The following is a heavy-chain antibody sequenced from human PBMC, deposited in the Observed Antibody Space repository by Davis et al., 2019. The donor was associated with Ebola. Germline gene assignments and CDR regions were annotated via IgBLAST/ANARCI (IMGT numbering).Heavy chain of an antibody. V-gene: IGHV1-69*04. D-gene: IGHD3-22*01. CDR2: IIPILGIA. Sequence: SVKVSCKASGGTFSSYAISWVRQAPGQGLEWMGRIIPILGIANYAQKFQGRVTITADKSTSTAYMELSSLRSEDTAVYYCARVSYDSSGYYLQYYFDYWGQGTLVTVSS. CDR3: ARVSYDSSGYYLQYYFDY. J-gene: IGHJ4*02. CDR1: GGTFSSYA.